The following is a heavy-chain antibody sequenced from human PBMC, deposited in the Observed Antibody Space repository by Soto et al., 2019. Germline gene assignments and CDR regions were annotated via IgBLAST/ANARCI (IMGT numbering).Heavy chain of an antibody. V-gene: IGHV3-23*01. CDR3: AKQDAYDILTGYYYGTDAFDI. D-gene: IGHD3-9*01. Sequence: GWSLRLSCAASGFTFSSYAMSWVRQAPGKGLEWVSAISGSGGSTYYADSVKGRFTISRDNSKNTLYLQMNSLRAEDTAVYYCAKQDAYDILTGYYYGTDAFDIWGQGTMVTVSS. CDR1: GFTFSSYA. CDR2: ISGSGGST. J-gene: IGHJ3*02.